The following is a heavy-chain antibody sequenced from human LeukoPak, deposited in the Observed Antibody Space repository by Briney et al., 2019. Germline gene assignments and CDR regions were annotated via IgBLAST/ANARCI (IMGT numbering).Heavy chain of an antibody. J-gene: IGHJ4*02. V-gene: IGHV3-23*01. CDR3: ARDSSTVTTDLDY. CDR2: ITGSGSGT. Sequence: PGGTLRLSCAASGFTFSSYAMSWVRQAPGKGLEWVSGITGSGSGTYYADSVKGRFTISRDNAKNSLYLQMNSLRAEDTAVYYCARDSSTVTTDLDYWGQGTLVTVSS. D-gene: IGHD4-17*01. CDR1: GFTFSSYA.